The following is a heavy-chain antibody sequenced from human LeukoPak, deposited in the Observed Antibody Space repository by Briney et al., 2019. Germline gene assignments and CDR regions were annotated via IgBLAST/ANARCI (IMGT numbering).Heavy chain of an antibody. CDR2: IWYDGSNK. CDR1: GFNFSSYG. CDR3: AKDYDAFDI. V-gene: IGHV3-33*06. J-gene: IGHJ3*02. Sequence: GGYLRLSCAASGFNFSSYGMHWVGQAPGNGLEWVAVIWYDGSNKYYADSVKGRFTISRDNSKNALYLQMNSLRAEDTAVYYCAKDYDAFDIWGQGTMVTVSS.